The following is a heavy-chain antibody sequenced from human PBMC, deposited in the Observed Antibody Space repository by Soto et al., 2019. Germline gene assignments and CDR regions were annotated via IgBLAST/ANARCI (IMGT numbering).Heavy chain of an antibody. D-gene: IGHD3-3*01. V-gene: IGHV3-30*18. CDR2: ISYDGSNK. CDR3: AKDRGADFWSGYSYGMDV. Sequence: PGGSLRLSCAASGFTFSSYGMHWVRQAPGKGLEWVAVISYDGSNKYYADSVKGRFTISRDNSKNTLYLQMNSLRAEDTAVYYCAKDRGADFWSGYSYGMDVWGQGTTVTVSS. CDR1: GFTFSSYG. J-gene: IGHJ6*02.